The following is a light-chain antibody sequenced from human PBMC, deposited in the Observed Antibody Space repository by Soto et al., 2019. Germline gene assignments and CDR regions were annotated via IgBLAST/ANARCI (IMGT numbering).Light chain of an antibody. CDR1: QSVTPIY. CDR2: GTS. V-gene: IGKV3-20*01. CDR3: QKSEGSPWT. J-gene: IGKJ1*01. Sequence: SVLTQSPGTLSLSPGEGASLSCRASQSVTPIYFGWFQQKPGQAPRVIIYGTSRRAVGIPDRFSGSGSGRVFPPPISGGEPEDSAVYYCQKSEGSPWTFGQGTKGEI.